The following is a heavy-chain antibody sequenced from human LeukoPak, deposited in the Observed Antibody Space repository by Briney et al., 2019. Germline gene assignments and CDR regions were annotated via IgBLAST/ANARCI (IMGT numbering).Heavy chain of an antibody. CDR3: ARGSVWFGSLSYFDY. Sequence: PSETLSLTCTVSGGSISSYYWSWIRQPPGKGLEWIGYIYYSGSTNYSPSLKSRVTISVDTSKNQFSLKLSSVTAADTAVYYCARGSVWFGSLSYFDYWGQGTLVTVSS. CDR1: GGSISSYY. CDR2: IYYSGST. D-gene: IGHD3-10*01. V-gene: IGHV4-59*01. J-gene: IGHJ4*02.